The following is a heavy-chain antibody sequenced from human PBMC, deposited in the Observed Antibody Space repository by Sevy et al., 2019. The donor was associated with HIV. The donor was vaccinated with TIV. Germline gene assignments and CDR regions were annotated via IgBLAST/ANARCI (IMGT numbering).Heavy chain of an antibody. Sequence: SETLSLTCAVYGGSFSGYYWSWIRQPPGKGLEWIGEIKHSGGTNYNPSLKSRVTISVDTSKNQFSLKLNCVTAADTAVYYCARHCTGSSCSHAFDIWGQGTMVTVSS. V-gene: IGHV4-34*01. CDR2: IKHSGGT. CDR3: ARHCTGSSCSHAFDI. J-gene: IGHJ3*02. D-gene: IGHD2-15*01. CDR1: GGSFSGYY.